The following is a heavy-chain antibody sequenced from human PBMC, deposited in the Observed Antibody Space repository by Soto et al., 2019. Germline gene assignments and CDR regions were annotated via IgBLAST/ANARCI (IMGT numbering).Heavy chain of an antibody. CDR2: TYYRSKWYN. V-gene: IGHV6-1*01. CDR1: GDSVSSNSAA. Sequence: QVQLQQSGPGLVKPSQTLSLTCAISGDSVSSNSAAWNWIRQSPSRGLEWLGRTYYRSKWYNDYAVSVKSRITINPDTSKNQFSLQLNSVTPEDTAVYYCARVPGIAAAPGNYYYGMDVWGQGTTVTVSS. D-gene: IGHD6-13*01. CDR3: ARVPGIAAAPGNYYYGMDV. J-gene: IGHJ6*02.